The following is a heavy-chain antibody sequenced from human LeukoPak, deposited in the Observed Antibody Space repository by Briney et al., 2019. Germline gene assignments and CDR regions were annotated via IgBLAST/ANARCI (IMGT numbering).Heavy chain of an antibody. CDR1: GGSISSYY. Sequence: SETLSLTCTVSGGSISSYYWSWIRQPPGKGLEWIGYIYYSGSTNYNPSLKSRVTISVDTSKNQFSLKLSSVTAADTAVYYCARMEYGEFGSGSYHLLYWGQGTLVTVSS. CDR2: IYYSGST. V-gene: IGHV4-59*08. D-gene: IGHD3-10*01. J-gene: IGHJ4*02. CDR3: ARMEYGEFGSGSYHLLY.